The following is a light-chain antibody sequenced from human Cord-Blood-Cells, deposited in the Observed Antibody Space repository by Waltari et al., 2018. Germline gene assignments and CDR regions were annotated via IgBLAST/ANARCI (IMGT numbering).Light chain of an antibody. J-gene: IGLJ3*02. CDR1: SSDVGSYNL. V-gene: IGLV2-23*02. CDR2: EVS. CDR3: CSYAGSSTLV. Sequence: QSALTQPASVSGSPGQSITISCPGTSSDVGSYNLVSRYQQHPGKAPKLMIYEVSKRPSGVSNRFSGSKSSNTASLTISGLQAEDEADYYCCSYAGSSTLVFGGGTKLTVL.